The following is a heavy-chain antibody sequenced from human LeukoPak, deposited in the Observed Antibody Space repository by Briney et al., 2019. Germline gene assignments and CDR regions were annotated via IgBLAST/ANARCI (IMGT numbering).Heavy chain of an antibody. CDR1: GYSFTSHW. Sequence: GESLKISCKGSGYSFTSHWIGWVRQMPGKGLEWMGSIYPGDSDTGYSPSFQGQVTISGDKSITTAYLQWSSLKASDTAMYYCARYFAEYSSSWYVDYWGQGTLVTVSS. CDR2: IYPGDSDT. J-gene: IGHJ4*02. V-gene: IGHV5-51*01. D-gene: IGHD6-13*01. CDR3: ARYFAEYSSSWYVDY.